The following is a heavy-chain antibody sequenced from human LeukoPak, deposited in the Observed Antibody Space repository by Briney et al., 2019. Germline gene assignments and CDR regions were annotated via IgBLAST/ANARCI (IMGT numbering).Heavy chain of an antibody. D-gene: IGHD6-13*01. CDR3: ARAEAAGTGSFDY. Sequence: SQTLSLTCTVSGGSISSGSYYWSWIRQPAGKGLEWIGRIYTSGSTNYNPSLKSRVTISVDTSKNEFSLKLSSVTAADTAVYYCARAEAAGTGSFDYWGQGTLVTVSS. J-gene: IGHJ4*02. V-gene: IGHV4-61*02. CDR2: IYTSGST. CDR1: GGSISSGSYY.